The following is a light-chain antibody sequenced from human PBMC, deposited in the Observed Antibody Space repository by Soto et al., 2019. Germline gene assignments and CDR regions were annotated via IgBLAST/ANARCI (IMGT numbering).Light chain of an antibody. CDR3: SSYTSTNFVI. V-gene: IGLV2-14*01. CDR2: DVS. CDR1: SSNIGDYKY. J-gene: IGLJ2*01. Sequence: QSALTQPASVSGSPGQSITISCTGSSSNIGDYKYVSWYKQHPGKAPKLMIYDVSNRPSGVSNRFYGSKSGNTASLTISGLQAEDEADYYCSSYTSTNFVIFGGGTKLTVL.